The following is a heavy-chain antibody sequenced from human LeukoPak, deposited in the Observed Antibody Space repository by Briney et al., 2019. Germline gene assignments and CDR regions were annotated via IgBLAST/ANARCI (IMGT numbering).Heavy chain of an antibody. CDR2: IYNSGST. CDR3: ASTLVIWDRHYFDY. CDR1: GGSISSYY. D-gene: IGHD2-21*01. Sequence: SETLSLTCSVSGGSISSYYWSWIRQPPGKGLEWIGYIYNSGSTNYNPSLKSRVTISVDTSKKQFSLKVSSVTAADTAVYYCASTLVIWDRHYFDYWGQGTLVTVSS. J-gene: IGHJ4*02. V-gene: IGHV4-59*08.